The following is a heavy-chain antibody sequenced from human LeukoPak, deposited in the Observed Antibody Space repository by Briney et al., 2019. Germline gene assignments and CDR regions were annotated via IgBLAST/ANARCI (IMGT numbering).Heavy chain of an antibody. CDR1: GGSISSYY. D-gene: IGHD6-19*01. Sequence: KPSETLSLTCTVSGGSISSYYWSWIRQPPGKGLEWIGYIYYSGSTNYNPSLKSRVTLSVDTSKNQFSLKLSSVTAADTAVYYCARLKQAGPLWDWGQGTLVTVSS. CDR2: IYYSGST. J-gene: IGHJ4*02. V-gene: IGHV4-59*08. CDR3: ARLKQAGPLWD.